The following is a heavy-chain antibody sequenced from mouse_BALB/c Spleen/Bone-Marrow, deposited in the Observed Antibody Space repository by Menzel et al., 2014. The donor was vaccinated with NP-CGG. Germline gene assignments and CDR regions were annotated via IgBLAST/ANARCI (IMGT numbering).Heavy chain of an antibody. CDR2: ISDGGSYT. V-gene: IGHV5-4*02. J-gene: IGHJ3*01. CDR3: TRGLGWFGY. CDR1: GFTFSDYY. D-gene: IGHD4-1*01. Sequence: EVKLVESGGDLVKPGGSLRLSCAASGFTFSDYYMYWIRQTPEKRLEWVATISDGGSYTNYADSVKGRFTISRDNAKNNLYLQMSSLKSEDTATYYCTRGLGWFGYWGQGTLVTVSA.